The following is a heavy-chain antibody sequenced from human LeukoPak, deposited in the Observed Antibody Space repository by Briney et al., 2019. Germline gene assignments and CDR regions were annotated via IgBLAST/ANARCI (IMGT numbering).Heavy chain of an antibody. CDR2: INPSGGST. J-gene: IGHJ6*03. V-gene: IGHV1-46*01. CDR1: GGTFSSYA. Sequence: ASVKVSCKASGGTFSSYAISWVRQAPGQGLEWMGIINPSGGSTSYAQKFQGRVTMTRDMSTSTVYMELSSLRSEDTAVYYCARGMDSSSQHYYYYYMDVWGKGTTVTVSS. CDR3: ARGMDSSSQHYYYYYMDV. D-gene: IGHD6-13*01.